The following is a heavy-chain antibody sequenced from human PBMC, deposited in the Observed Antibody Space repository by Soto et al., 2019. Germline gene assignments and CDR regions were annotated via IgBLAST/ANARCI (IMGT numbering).Heavy chain of an antibody. Sequence: QVQLVASGGGVVQPGRSLRLSCAASGFTFSSYAMHWVRQAPGKGLEWVAVISYDGSNKYYADSVKGRFTISRDNSTNTLDLQMSSLRAEDTAVYYCARDRQYRSSNYFDYWGQGTLVTVSS. J-gene: IGHJ4*02. V-gene: IGHV3-30-3*01. CDR1: GFTFSSYA. CDR3: ARDRQYRSSNYFDY. D-gene: IGHD6-13*01. CDR2: ISYDGSNK.